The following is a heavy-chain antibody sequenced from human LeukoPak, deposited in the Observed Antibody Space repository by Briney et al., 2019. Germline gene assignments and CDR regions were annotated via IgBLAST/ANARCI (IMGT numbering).Heavy chain of an antibody. D-gene: IGHD4-17*01. V-gene: IGHV3-64*01. CDR1: GFTFSSYA. J-gene: IGHJ4*02. CDR3: ARQSHYGGNDY. Sequence: PGGSLRLSCAAPGFTFSSYAMQWVRQAPGKGLEYVSAISNNGGGTFYANSVKGRFTISRDNSKNMLYLQMGSLRAEDRAVYYCARQSHYGGNDYWGRGTLVTVSS. CDR2: ISNNGGGT.